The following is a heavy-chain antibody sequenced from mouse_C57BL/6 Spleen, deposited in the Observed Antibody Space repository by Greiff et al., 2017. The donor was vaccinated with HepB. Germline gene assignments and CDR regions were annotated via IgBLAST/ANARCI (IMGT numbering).Heavy chain of an antibody. V-gene: IGHV1-26*01. Sequence: EVQLQQSGPELVKPGASVKISCKASGYTFTDYYMNWVKQSHGKSLEWIGDINPNNGGTSYNQKFKGKATLTVDKSSSTAYMELRSLTSEDSAVYYCARSSYYYGSSPFDYWGQGTTLTVSS. D-gene: IGHD1-1*01. CDR2: INPNNGGT. CDR3: ARSSYYYGSSPFDY. J-gene: IGHJ2*01. CDR1: GYTFTDYY.